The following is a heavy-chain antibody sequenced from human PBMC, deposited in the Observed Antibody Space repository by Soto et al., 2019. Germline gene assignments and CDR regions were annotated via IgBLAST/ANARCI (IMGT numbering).Heavy chain of an antibody. J-gene: IGHJ6*02. D-gene: IGHD3-10*01. CDR2: IYYSGST. CDR3: ARERKYYYGSGSSYSGYYGMDV. Sequence: SETLSLTCTVSGGSISSYYWSWIRQPPGKGLEWIGYIYYSGSTNYNPSLKSRVTISVDTSKNQFSLKLSSMTAADTAVYYCARERKYYYGSGSSYSGYYGMDVWGQGTTVTVSS. V-gene: IGHV4-59*01. CDR1: GGSISSYY.